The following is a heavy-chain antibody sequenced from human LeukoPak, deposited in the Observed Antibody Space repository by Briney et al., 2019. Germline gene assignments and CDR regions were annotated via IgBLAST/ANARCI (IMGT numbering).Heavy chain of an antibody. J-gene: IGHJ4*02. CDR3: ATCSPFGYYFDY. Sequence: GRSLRLSCAVSAFIFSSYAMSWVRQAPGDGLEWVSAISGSGGSTYYADSVKGRFTISRDNSKNTLYLQMNSLRAEDRAVYYCATCSPFGYYFDYWGQGTLVTVSS. CDR2: ISGSGGST. D-gene: IGHD3-16*01. CDR1: AFIFSSYA. V-gene: IGHV3-23*01.